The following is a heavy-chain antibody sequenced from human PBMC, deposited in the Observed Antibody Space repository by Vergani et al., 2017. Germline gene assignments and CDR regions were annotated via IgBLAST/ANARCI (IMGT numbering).Heavy chain of an antibody. CDR2: INAGNGNT. Sequence: QVQLVQSGAEVKKPGASVKVSCKASGYTFTSYAMHWVRQAPGQRLEWMGWINAGNGNTKYSQKFQGRVTITRDTSASTAYMELSSLRSEDTAVYYCARDMGPREYPEAFDYWGQGTLVTVSS. J-gene: IGHJ4*02. D-gene: IGHD1-14*01. V-gene: IGHV1-3*01. CDR3: ARDMGPREYPEAFDY. CDR1: GYTFTSYA.